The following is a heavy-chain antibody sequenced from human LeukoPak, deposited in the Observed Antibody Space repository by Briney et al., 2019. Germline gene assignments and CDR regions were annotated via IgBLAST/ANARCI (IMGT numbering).Heavy chain of an antibody. Sequence: PGGSLRLSCAASGFTFSSYWMHWVRQAPGKGLVWVSRINSDGSSTSYADSVKGRFTISRDNAKNTLYLQMNSLRAEDTAVYYCARSNYYEELFDYWGQGTLVTVSS. CDR2: INSDGSST. V-gene: IGHV3-74*01. D-gene: IGHD3-22*01. J-gene: IGHJ4*02. CDR3: ARSNYYEELFDY. CDR1: GFTFSSYW.